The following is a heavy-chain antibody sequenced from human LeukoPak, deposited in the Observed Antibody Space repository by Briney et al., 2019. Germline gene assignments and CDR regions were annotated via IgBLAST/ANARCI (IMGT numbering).Heavy chain of an antibody. J-gene: IGHJ5*02. CDR1: GYTFTSYA. CDR3: ARALAYCGGDCYSNWFDP. D-gene: IGHD2-21*02. V-gene: IGHV1-3*01. Sequence: ASVRVSCKASGYTFTSYAMHWVRQAPGQRLEWMGWINAGNGNTKYSQKFQGRVTMTRDTSTSTVYMELSSLRSEDTAVYYCARALAYCGGDCYSNWFDPWGQGTLVTVSS. CDR2: INAGNGNT.